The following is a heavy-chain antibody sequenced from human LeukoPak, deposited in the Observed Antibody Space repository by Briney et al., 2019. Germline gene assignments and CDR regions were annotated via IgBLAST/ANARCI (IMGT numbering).Heavy chain of an antibody. V-gene: IGHV1-69*05. D-gene: IGHD4-17*01. CDR2: IMPLFGTA. CDR3: ARDVHGDYGSGWFDP. Sequence: SVKVSCKTSGGTFDNSAISWVRQAPGQGLEWLGGIMPLFGTAGYAQKFQGRVTITKDESTRTVYLELTSLTSDDMAVYYCARDVHGDYGSGWFDPWGQGTLVSVSS. CDR1: GGTFDNSA. J-gene: IGHJ5*02.